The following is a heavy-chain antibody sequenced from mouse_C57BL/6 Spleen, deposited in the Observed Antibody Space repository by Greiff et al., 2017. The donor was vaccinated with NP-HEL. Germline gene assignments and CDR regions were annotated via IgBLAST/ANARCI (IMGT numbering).Heavy chain of an antibody. CDR2: IDPETGGT. Sequence: VQLQQSGAELVRPGASVTLSCKASGYTFTDYEMHWVKQTPVHGLEWIGAIDPETGGTAYNQKFKGKAILTADKSSSTAYMVLRSLTSEDSAVYYCTRSAQATPIDYWGQGTTLTVSS. J-gene: IGHJ2*01. CDR3: TRSAQATPIDY. V-gene: IGHV1-15*01. D-gene: IGHD3-2*02. CDR1: GYTFTDYE.